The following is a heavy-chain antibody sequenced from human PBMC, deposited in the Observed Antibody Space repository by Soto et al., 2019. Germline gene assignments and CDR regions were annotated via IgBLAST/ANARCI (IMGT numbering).Heavy chain of an antibody. D-gene: IGHD2-8*02. Sequence: SGYPSGWLRQTKKKGLEWMGGIIPIFGTANYAQKFQGRVTITADESTSTAYMELSSLRSEDAAVYYCLRCRILVVGRGNGFDFWGQGTLVTVSS. CDR2: IIPIFGTA. J-gene: IGHJ5*01. CDR1: SGYP. CDR3: LRCRILVVGRGNGFDF. V-gene: IGHV1-69*01.